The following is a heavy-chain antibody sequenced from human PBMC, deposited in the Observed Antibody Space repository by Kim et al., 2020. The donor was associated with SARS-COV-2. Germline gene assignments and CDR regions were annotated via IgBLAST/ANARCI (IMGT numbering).Heavy chain of an antibody. J-gene: IGHJ4*02. CDR3: ARDSSGYYYFDY. V-gene: IGHV1-69*01. Sequence: NSAQKFQGRVTITADESTSAAYMELSSLRSEDTAVYYCARDSSGYYYFDYWGQGTLVTVSS. D-gene: IGHD3-22*01.